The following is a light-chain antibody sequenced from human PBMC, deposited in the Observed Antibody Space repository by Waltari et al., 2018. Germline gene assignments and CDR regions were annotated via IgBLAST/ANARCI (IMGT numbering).Light chain of an antibody. CDR1: SSKIGSNY. Sequence: QSVLTQPHSASGTPGQTVTFSCNGSSSKIGSNYIYWYQQLPGTAPKLLSFKNNQRPSGVPDRFSDSKSGTSASLAINGLRSEDEADYYCAAWDDSLSGLVLGGGTKVTVL. CDR2: KNN. CDR3: AAWDDSLSGLV. J-gene: IGLJ3*02. V-gene: IGLV1-47*01.